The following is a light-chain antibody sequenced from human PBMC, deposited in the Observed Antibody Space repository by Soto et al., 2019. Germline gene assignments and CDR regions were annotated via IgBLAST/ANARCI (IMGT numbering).Light chain of an antibody. CDR1: QSVSNY. CDR3: QQRSSWPPVT. V-gene: IGKV3-11*01. CDR2: DAS. J-gene: IGKJ5*01. Sequence: EIVLTQSPATLSLSPGDRATLSCWASQSVSNYLAWYQQKPGQAPRLLIYDASNRATGIPARFSGSGSGTGFTLTISSLEPEDFAVYYCQQRSSWPPVTFGQGTRLENK.